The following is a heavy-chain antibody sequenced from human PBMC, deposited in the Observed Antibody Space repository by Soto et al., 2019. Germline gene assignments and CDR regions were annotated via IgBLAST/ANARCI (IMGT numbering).Heavy chain of an antibody. CDR3: ARGKWELLYDY. CDR1: GGSFSGYY. J-gene: IGHJ4*02. Sequence: SETLSLTCAVYGGSFSGYYWSWIRQPPGKGLEWIGEINHSGSTNYNPSLKSRVTISVDTSKNQFSLKLSSVTAADTAVYYCARGKWELLYDYWGKGTLVTV. D-gene: IGHD1-26*01. V-gene: IGHV4-34*01. CDR2: INHSGST.